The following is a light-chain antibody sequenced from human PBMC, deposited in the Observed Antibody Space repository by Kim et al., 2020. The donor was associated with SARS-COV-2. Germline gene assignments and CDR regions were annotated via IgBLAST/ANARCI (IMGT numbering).Light chain of an antibody. CDR2: GKN. CDR3: NSRDSSGNHWV. Sequence: ALGQTVRITCQGDSLRSYYESWYQQKPGQAPVLVIYGKNNRPSGIPDRFSRSSSGNTASLTITGAQAEDEADYDCNSRDSSGNHWVFGGGTQLTVL. CDR1: SLRSYY. J-gene: IGLJ3*02. V-gene: IGLV3-19*01.